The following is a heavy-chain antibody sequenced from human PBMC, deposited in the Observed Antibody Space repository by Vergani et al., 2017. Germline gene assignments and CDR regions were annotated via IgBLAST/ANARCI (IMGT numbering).Heavy chain of an antibody. V-gene: IGHV4-39*02. J-gene: IGHJ3*02. D-gene: IGHD1-26*01. CDR1: GGSISSSSYY. CDR2: IYYSGST. Sequence: QLQLQESGPGLVKPSETLSLTCTVSGGSISSSSYYWGWIRQPPGKGLEWIGSIYYSGSTYYNPSLKSRVTISVDTSKNQFSLKLSSVTAADTAVYYCARDGIVGAFDIWGQGTMVTVSS. CDR3: ARDGIVGAFDI.